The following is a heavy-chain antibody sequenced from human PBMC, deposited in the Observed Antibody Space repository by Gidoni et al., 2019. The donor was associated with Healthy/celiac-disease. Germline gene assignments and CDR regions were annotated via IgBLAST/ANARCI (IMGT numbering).Heavy chain of an antibody. CDR2: ISGSGGST. J-gene: IGHJ5*02. Sequence: EVQLLESGGGLVQPGGSLRLSCAASGFTFSSYAMSWVRQAPGKGLEWVSAISGSGGSTYYADSVKGRFTISRDNSKNTLYLQMNSLRAEDTAVYYCAKDENIPLYGDRGWFDPWGQGTLVTVSS. CDR3: AKDENIPLYGDRGWFDP. D-gene: IGHD4-17*01. V-gene: IGHV3-23*01. CDR1: GFTFSSYA.